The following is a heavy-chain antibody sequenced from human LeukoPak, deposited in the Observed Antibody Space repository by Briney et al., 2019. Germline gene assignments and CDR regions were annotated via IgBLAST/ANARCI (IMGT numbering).Heavy chain of an antibody. Sequence: GRSLRLSCAASGFTFSSYGMHWVRQAPGKGLEWVAVIWYDGSNKYYADFVKGRFTISRDNSKNTLYLQINGLRAEDTALYYCARDEMVREGESYYYYYMDVGSKGTTVTVSS. V-gene: IGHV3-33*01. J-gene: IGHJ6*03. CDR3: ARDEMVREGESYYYYYMDV. D-gene: IGHD3-10*01. CDR1: GFTFSSYG. CDR2: IWYDGSNK.